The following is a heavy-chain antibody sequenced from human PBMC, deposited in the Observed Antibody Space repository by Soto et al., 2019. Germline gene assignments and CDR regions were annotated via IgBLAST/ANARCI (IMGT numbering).Heavy chain of an antibody. V-gene: IGHV3-74*01. J-gene: IGHJ5*02. Sequence: EVQLVESGGGLVQPGGSLRLSCAASGFTFSTYWMHWIRQVPGKGLEWVSRINSDASHTYYADSVKGRFTISRDNAKNTLHLEMNSLRAEDTAVYYCVRDVYCITTSCYGNWFDPWGQGTLVTVSS. D-gene: IGHD2-2*01. CDR1: GFTFSTYW. CDR2: INSDASHT. CDR3: VRDVYCITTSCYGNWFDP.